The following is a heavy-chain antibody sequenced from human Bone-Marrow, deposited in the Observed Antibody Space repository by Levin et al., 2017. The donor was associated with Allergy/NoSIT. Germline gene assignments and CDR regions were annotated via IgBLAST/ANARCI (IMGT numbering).Heavy chain of an antibody. CDR1: GGTFSSYA. V-gene: IGHV1-69*13. D-gene: IGHD2-2*02. J-gene: IGHJ5*02. CDR3: ARGGFCSSTNCYIRVYFFDP. Sequence: ASVKVSCKASGGTFSSYALSWVRQAPGQGLEWMGGIIPSLGTSHYAQKFQGRVTITADESTTTAYMELSSLRFEDTAVYYCARGGFCSSTNCYIRVYFFDPWGQGTLVTVSS. CDR2: IIPSLGTS.